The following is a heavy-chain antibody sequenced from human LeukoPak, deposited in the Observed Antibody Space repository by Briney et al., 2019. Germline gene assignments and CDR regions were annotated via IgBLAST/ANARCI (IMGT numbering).Heavy chain of an antibody. CDR1: GYTFTSYG. Sequence: ASAKVSCKTSGYTFTSYGISWVRQAPGQGLEWMGWISAYNGNTNYAQKLQGRVTMTTDTSTSTAYMELRSLRSDDTAVYYCARLYDSSGYHGYNWFDPWGQGTLVTVSS. D-gene: IGHD3-22*01. CDR3: ARLYDSSGYHGYNWFDP. J-gene: IGHJ5*02. CDR2: ISAYNGNT. V-gene: IGHV1-18*01.